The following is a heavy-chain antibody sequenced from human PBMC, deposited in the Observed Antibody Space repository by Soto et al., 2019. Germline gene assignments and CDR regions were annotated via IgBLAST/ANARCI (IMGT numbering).Heavy chain of an antibody. CDR1: GYSFTSYW. D-gene: IGHD6-13*01. J-gene: IGHJ6*02. CDR2: IYPGDSDT. CDR3: AREIAAAGTYQFYYYGMDV. V-gene: IGHV5-51*01. Sequence: PGESLKISCKGSGYSFTSYWIGWVRQMPGKGLEWMGIIYPGDSDTRYSPSFQGQVTISADKSISTAYLQWSSLKASDTAMYYCAREIAAAGTYQFYYYGMDVWGQGTTVTV.